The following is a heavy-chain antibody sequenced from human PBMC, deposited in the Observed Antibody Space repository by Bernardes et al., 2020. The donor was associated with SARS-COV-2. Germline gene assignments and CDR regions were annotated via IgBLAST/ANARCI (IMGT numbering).Heavy chain of an antibody. D-gene: IGHD3-10*01. CDR1: GFTLSEYP. CDR3: VKGRPVGDY. J-gene: IGHJ4*02. V-gene: IGHV3-64D*06. CDR2: ISDNGATT. Sequence: GGSLRLSCSGSGFTLSEYPMHWVRQTPGKGLEYVSRISDNGATTHYGDSVKGRFTISGDNSKNTMYLQMNSLRVEDTAVYWCVKGRPVGDYWGQGILVTVSS.